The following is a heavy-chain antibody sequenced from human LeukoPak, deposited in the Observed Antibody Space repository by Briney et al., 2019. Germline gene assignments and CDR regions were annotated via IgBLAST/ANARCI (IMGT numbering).Heavy chain of an antibody. Sequence: PLQTLSLTCAVSGGSISSGGYSWSWIRQPPGKGLEWIGYIYHSGSTYYNPSLKSRVTISVDRSKNQFSLKLSSVTAADTAVYYCARGGPTNFDYWGQGTLVTVSS. J-gene: IGHJ4*02. CDR1: GGSISSGGYS. CDR3: ARGGPTNFDY. CDR2: IYHSGST. V-gene: IGHV4-30-2*01.